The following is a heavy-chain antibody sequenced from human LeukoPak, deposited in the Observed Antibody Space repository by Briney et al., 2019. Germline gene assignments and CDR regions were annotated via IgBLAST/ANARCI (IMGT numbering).Heavy chain of an antibody. V-gene: IGHV4-4*02. CDR3: ARVTYCSGSSCYSYYFDY. J-gene: IGHJ4*02. D-gene: IGHD2-15*01. CDR1: GVSMRSNW. CDR2: IYHSGST. Sequence: SGTLSLTCAVSGVSMRSNWWSWVRQSPGKGLEWIGEIYHSGSTNYNPSLKSRVDIAVDQSRSQFSLKLTSVTAADTAVYYCARVTYCSGSSCYSYYFDYWGQGTLVTVSS.